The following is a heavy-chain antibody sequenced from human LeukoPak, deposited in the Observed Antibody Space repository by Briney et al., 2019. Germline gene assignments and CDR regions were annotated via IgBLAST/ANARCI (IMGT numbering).Heavy chain of an antibody. D-gene: IGHD3-3*01. CDR1: GVSISSSSYY. CDR3: ARKWQTIFGVVRNWFDP. CDR2: IYYSGST. J-gene: IGHJ5*02. V-gene: IGHV4-39*01. Sequence: SETLSLTCTVSGVSISSSSYYWGWIRQPPGKGLEWIGSIYYSGSTYYNPSLKSRVTISVDTSKNQFSLKLSSVTAADTAVYYCARKWQTIFGVVRNWFDPWGQGTLVTVSS.